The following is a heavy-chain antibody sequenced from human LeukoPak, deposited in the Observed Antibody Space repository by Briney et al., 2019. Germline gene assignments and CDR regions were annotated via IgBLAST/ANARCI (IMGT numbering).Heavy chain of an antibody. D-gene: IGHD2-15*01. CDR1: GGSISSSSYY. J-gene: IGHJ4*02. Sequence: SETLSLTCTVSGGSISSSSYYWGWIRQPPGKGLEWIGSIYYSGSTYYNPSLKSRVTISVDTSKNQFSLKLSSVTAADTAVYYCARGGGYCSGGSCYLFDYWGQGTLVTVSS. CDR3: ARGGGYCSGGSCYLFDY. V-gene: IGHV4-39*07. CDR2: IYYSGST.